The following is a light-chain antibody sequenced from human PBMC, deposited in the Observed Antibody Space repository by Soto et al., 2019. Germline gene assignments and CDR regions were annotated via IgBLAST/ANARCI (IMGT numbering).Light chain of an antibody. J-gene: IGKJ1*01. Sequence: EMVLTQSPATLSLSPGERATLSCRASQSISRYLAWYQQNPGQAPRLLIYDASNRATGIPARFSGSGSGTDFTLTISSLEPEDFAVYYCQQRSNWPWTFGQGTKVEIK. CDR3: QQRSNWPWT. V-gene: IGKV3-11*01. CDR1: QSISRY. CDR2: DAS.